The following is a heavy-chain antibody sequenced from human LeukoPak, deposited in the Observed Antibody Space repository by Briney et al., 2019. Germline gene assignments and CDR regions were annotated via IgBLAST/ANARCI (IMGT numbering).Heavy chain of an antibody. CDR2: IYYSGST. CDR3: ARAVAVAGTYYYYYMDV. J-gene: IGHJ6*03. Sequence: PSETLSLTCTVSGGSINSSSHYWGWIRQPPGKGLEWIGSIYYSGSTYYNPSLKSRVTISVDKSKNQFSLKLSSVTAADTAVYYCARAVAVAGTYYYYYMDVWGKGTTVTVSS. CDR1: GGSINSSSHY. D-gene: IGHD6-19*01. V-gene: IGHV4-39*07.